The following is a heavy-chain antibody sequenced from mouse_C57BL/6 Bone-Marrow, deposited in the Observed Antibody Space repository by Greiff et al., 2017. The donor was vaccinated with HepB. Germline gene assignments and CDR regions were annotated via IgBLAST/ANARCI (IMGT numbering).Heavy chain of an antibody. V-gene: IGHV6-3*01. J-gene: IGHJ2*01. CDR3: TDYYGSRPLDY. CDR1: GFTFSNYW. D-gene: IGHD1-1*01. Sequence: EVKVEESGGGLVQPGGSMKLSCVASGFTFSNYWMNWVRQSPEKGLEWVAQIRLKSDNYATHYAESVKGRFTISRDDSKSSVYLQMNNLRAEDTGIYYCTDYYGSRPLDYWGQGTTLTVSS. CDR2: IRLKSDNYAT.